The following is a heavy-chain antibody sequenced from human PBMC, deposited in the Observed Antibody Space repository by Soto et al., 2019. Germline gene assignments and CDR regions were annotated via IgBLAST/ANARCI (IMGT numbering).Heavy chain of an antibody. Sequence: GGSLRLSCAASGFTFSDYYMSWIRQAPGKGLEWVSYISSSGSTIYYADSVKGRFTISRDNSKNTLYLQMNSLRAEDTAVYYCAKDQGIDGFDPWGQGTLVTVSS. D-gene: IGHD1-26*01. CDR1: GFTFSDYY. CDR2: ISSSGSTI. J-gene: IGHJ5*02. CDR3: AKDQGIDGFDP. V-gene: IGHV3-11*01.